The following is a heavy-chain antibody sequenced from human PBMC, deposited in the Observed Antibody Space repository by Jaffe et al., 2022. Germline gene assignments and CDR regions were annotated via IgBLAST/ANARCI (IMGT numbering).Heavy chain of an antibody. J-gene: IGHJ4*02. D-gene: IGHD6-13*01. CDR2: IYTSGST. V-gene: IGHV4-61*02. CDR1: GGSISSGSYY. Sequence: QVQLQESGPGLVKPSQTLSLTCTVSGGSISSGSYYWSWIRQPAGKGLEWIGRIYTSGSTNYNPSLKSRVTISVDTSKNQFSLKLSSVTAADTAVYYCARQDYSSSSVDYWGQGTLVTVSS. CDR3: ARQDYSSSSVDY.